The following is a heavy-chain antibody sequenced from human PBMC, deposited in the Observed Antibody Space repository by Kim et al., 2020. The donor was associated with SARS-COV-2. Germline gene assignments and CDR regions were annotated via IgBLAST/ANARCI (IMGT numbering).Heavy chain of an antibody. V-gene: IGHV3-23*01. CDR3: AKFIVNSGYCSGGSCYSGFSY. CDR1: GFTFSSYA. D-gene: IGHD2-15*01. Sequence: GGSLRLSCAASGFTFSSYAMIWVRQAPGKGLEWVSAISGSGGSTYYADSVKGRFTISRDNPKNTLYLQMNSLRAEDTAVYYCAKFIVNSGYCSGGSCYSGFSYCGQGTLVTVSS. J-gene: IGHJ4*02. CDR2: ISGSGGST.